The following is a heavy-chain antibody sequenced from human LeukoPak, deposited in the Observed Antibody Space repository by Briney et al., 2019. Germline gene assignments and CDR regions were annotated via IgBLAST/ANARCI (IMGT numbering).Heavy chain of an antibody. CDR2: ISDSGGST. D-gene: IGHD3-16*01. Sequence: PGGSLRLSCAASGFTFSSYAMSWVRQAPGKGLEWVSAISDSGGSTFYADSVKGRFTISRDNSKNTLYLQMNGLRAEDTAVYYCAREGVGEAAWDYWGQGTLVTVSS. V-gene: IGHV3-23*01. CDR3: AREGVGEAAWDY. CDR1: GFTFSSYA. J-gene: IGHJ4*02.